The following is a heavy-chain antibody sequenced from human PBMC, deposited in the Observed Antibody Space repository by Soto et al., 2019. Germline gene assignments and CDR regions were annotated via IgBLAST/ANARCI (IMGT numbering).Heavy chain of an antibody. CDR2: ISGSGGST. CDR3: AKRPCSSSSCYGSFDY. Sequence: GGSLRLSCAASGFTFSNYAMSWVRQAPGKGLEWVSAISGSGGSTYYADSVKGRFAIARDNSKNALYLQISSLRAEDTAVYYCAKRPCSSSSCYGSFDYWGPGTLVTVSS. V-gene: IGHV3-23*01. J-gene: IGHJ4*02. D-gene: IGHD2-2*01. CDR1: GFTFSNYA.